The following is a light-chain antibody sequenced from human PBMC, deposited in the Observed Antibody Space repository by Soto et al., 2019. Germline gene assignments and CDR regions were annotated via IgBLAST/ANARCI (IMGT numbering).Light chain of an antibody. Sequence: QSVLTQPASVSGSPGQSITISCTGTSSDVGGYNYVSWYQQHPGKAPKLMISGVSNRPSGVSNRFSGSKSGNTASLTISGLQPEDEADSYCIAYTTSVTYVFGTGTKVPVL. V-gene: IGLV2-14*01. J-gene: IGLJ1*01. CDR2: GVS. CDR3: IAYTTSVTYV. CDR1: SSDVGGYNY.